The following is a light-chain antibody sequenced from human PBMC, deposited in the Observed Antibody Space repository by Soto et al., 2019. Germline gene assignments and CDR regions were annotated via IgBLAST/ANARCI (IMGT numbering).Light chain of an antibody. CDR2: DAS. J-gene: IGKJ4*01. V-gene: IGKV1-33*01. Sequence: DTQMTQSPSSLSASVGDTVTITCQASRDIADSLNWYQQRAGQAPKLLIYDASNLQSGVPARFSGSGTGTSFILTISSLQPEDFVTYYCQQYDDPFTFGGGTKVEIK. CDR3: QQYDDPFT. CDR1: RDIADS.